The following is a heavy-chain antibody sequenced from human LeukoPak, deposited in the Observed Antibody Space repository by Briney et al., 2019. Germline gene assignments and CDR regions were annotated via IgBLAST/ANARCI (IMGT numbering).Heavy chain of an antibody. CDR3: ARDPQGMDV. CDR1: GLTFSSYE. V-gene: IGHV3-48*03. CDR2: ISSSGSTI. Sequence: GGSLRLSCAASGLTFSSYEMNWVRQAPEKGLEWVSYISSSGSTIYYADSVKGRFTISRDNAKNSLYLQMNSLRAEDTAVYYCARDPQGMDVWGKGTTVTVSS. J-gene: IGHJ6*04.